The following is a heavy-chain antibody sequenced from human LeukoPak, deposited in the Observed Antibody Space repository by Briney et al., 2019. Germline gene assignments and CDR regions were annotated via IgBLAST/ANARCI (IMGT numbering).Heavy chain of an antibody. Sequence: PSETLSLTCAVSGGSISSGNWWSWVHQPPGKGLEWIGEIHHSGSTNYNPSLKSRVTISVDKSKNQFSLKLSSVTAADTAVYYCARSGSGSFDDYWGQGTLVTVSS. CDR3: ARSGSGSFDDY. CDR2: IHHSGST. CDR1: GGSISSGNW. V-gene: IGHV4-4*02. D-gene: IGHD3-10*01. J-gene: IGHJ4*02.